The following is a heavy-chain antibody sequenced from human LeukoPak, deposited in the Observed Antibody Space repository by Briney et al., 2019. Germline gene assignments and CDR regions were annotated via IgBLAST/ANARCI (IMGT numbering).Heavy chain of an antibody. CDR2: ISSSSSYT. D-gene: IGHD5-18*01. CDR1: GFTFSDYY. CDR3: ARVYNYGLDY. V-gene: IGHV3-11*06. J-gene: IGHJ4*02. Sequence: GGSLRLSCAASGFTFSDYYMSWIRQAPGKGLEWVSYISSSSSYTNYADSVKGRFTISRDYAKNSVYLQMNSLRGEDTAVYYCARVYNYGLDYWGQGTLVTVSS.